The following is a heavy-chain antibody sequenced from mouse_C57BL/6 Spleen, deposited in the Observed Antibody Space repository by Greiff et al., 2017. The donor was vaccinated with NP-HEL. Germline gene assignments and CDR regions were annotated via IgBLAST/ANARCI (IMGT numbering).Heavy chain of an antibody. V-gene: IGHV1-22*01. D-gene: IGHD2-4*01. Sequence: EVLLQQSGPELVKPGASVKMSCKASGYTFTDYNMHWVKQSHGKSLEWIGYINPNNGGTSYNQKFKGKATLTVNKSSSTAYMELRSLTSEDSAVYYCARFYDYDGKSSWFAYWGQGTLVTVSA. J-gene: IGHJ3*01. CDR2: INPNNGGT. CDR3: ARFYDYDGKSSWFAY. CDR1: GYTFTDYN.